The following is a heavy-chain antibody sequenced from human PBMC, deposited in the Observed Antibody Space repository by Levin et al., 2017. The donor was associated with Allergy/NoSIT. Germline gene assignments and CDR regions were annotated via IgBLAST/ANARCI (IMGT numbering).Heavy chain of an antibody. D-gene: IGHD2-2*01. CDR1: GFTLSFYD. Sequence: PGGSLRLSCAASGFTLSFYDMHWVRQATGKGLHWVSGIGTSGDTYYPGSVKGRFTISREEAKNSMYLQMTNLGAGDTAVYYCARKKYLGAFDIWGRGTMVTVAS. CDR2: IGTSGDT. J-gene: IGHJ3*02. CDR3: ARKKYLGAFDI. V-gene: IGHV3-13*01.